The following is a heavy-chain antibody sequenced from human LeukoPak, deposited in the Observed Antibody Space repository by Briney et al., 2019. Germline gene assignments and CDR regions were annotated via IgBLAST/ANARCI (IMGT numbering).Heavy chain of an antibody. V-gene: IGHV3-30*02. Sequence: GGSPRLSCAASGFTFSSYGMHWVRQAPGKGLEWVAFIRYDGSNKYYADSVKGRFTISRDNSKNTLYLQMNSLRAEDTAVYYCAKDTEYYYDSSGYYRGFDYWGQGTLVTVSS. J-gene: IGHJ4*02. CDR2: IRYDGSNK. CDR1: GFTFSSYG. CDR3: AKDTEYYYDSSGYYRGFDY. D-gene: IGHD3-22*01.